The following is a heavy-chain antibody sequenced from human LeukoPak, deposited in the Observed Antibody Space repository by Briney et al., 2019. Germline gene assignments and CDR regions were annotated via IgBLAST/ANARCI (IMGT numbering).Heavy chain of an antibody. J-gene: IGHJ4*02. V-gene: IGHV3-33*01. D-gene: IGHD5-12*01. CDR2: IWYDGSNK. Sequence: GGSLRLSCAASGITFSSYGMHWVRQAPGKGLEWVAVIWYDGSNKYYADSVKGRFTISRANYKNTLYLQIDSLRAEETAVYYCARDRGKGYSGYDSAPGIDYWGQGTLVTVSS. CDR3: ARDRGKGYSGYDSAPGIDY. CDR1: GITFSSYG.